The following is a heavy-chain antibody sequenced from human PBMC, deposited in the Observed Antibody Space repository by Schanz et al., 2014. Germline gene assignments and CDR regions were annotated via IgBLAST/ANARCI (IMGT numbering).Heavy chain of an antibody. CDR1: GFTFSNYA. D-gene: IGHD1-26*01. V-gene: IGHV3-23*01. CDR3: AKEGSIYWDRSVDY. J-gene: IGHJ4*02. CDR2: ISGSGGNT. Sequence: EVQLLESGGGLVQPGGSLRLSCAASGFTFSNYAMNWVRQAPGKGLEWVSGISGSGGNTFYADSVKGRFTISRDNSKNTLYLQMNSLRPEDTAVYYCAKEGSIYWDRSVDYWGQGTLVTVSS.